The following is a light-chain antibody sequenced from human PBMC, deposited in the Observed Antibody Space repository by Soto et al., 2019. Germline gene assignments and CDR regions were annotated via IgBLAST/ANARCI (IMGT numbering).Light chain of an antibody. CDR1: QDISSW. CDR2: AAS. V-gene: IGKV1-12*01. CDR3: QQTHSFPRT. Sequence: IQLTQSPSSVSASVGDTVTITCRASQDISSWLAWYQQKPGKAPKFLIYAASGLQSGVPSRFSGSGSGTDFTLSISSLQPEDFSTYYCQQTHSFPRTFGGGTKVDSK. J-gene: IGKJ4*01.